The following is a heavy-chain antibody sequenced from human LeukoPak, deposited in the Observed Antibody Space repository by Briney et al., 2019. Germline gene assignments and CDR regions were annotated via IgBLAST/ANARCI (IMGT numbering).Heavy chain of an antibody. D-gene: IGHD3-22*01. CDR2: IIPIIGTA. Sequence: ASVKVSCKASGGTFSSYAISWVRQAPGQGLEWMGGIIPIIGTANYAQKFQGRVTITADESTSTAYMELSSLRSEDTAVYYCATQLYYDSSLGAFDIWGQGTMVTVSS. CDR1: GGTFSSYA. J-gene: IGHJ3*02. CDR3: ATQLYYDSSLGAFDI. V-gene: IGHV1-69*01.